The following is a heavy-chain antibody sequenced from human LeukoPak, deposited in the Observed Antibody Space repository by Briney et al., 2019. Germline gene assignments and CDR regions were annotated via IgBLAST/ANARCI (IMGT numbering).Heavy chain of an antibody. CDR1: GFTFSSYS. V-gene: IGHV3-21*01. Sequence: PGGSLRLSCAASGFTFSSYSMNWVRQAPGKGLEWVSSISSSSSYIYYADSVKGRFTISRDNAKNSLYLQMNSLRAEDTAVYYCARGRGYYDSSGYYYRGGYFDYWGQGTLVTVSS. CDR3: ARGRGYYDSSGYYYRGGYFDY. D-gene: IGHD3-22*01. CDR2: ISSSSSYI. J-gene: IGHJ4*02.